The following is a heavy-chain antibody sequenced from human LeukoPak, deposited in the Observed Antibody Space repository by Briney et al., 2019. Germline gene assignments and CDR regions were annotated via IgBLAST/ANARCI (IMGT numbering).Heavy chain of an antibody. CDR3: ARGGGNLLPFFDPKYYYYMDV. CDR2: INHSGAT. J-gene: IGHJ6*03. D-gene: IGHD3-9*01. Sequence: PSETLSLTCAVYGGSSSGYYWSWIRQPPGKGLEWTAEINHSGATNYNASLRSRVTVYVDTSKNQFSLKLSSVTAADTAVYYCARGGGNLLPFFDPKYYYYMDVWGKGTTVTVSS. V-gene: IGHV4-34*01. CDR1: GGSSSGYY.